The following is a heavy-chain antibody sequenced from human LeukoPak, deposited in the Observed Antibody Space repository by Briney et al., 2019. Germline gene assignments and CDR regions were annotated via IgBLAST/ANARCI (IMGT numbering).Heavy chain of an antibody. J-gene: IGHJ5*02. Sequence: KPSETLSLTCTVSGGSISSYYWSWIRQPPGKGLEWIGYIYYSGSTNYNPSLKSRVTISVDTSKNQFSLKLSSVTAADTAVYYCARGEFSYYYDSSGYSPFDPWGQGTLVTDSS. D-gene: IGHD3-22*01. V-gene: IGHV4-59*01. CDR2: IYYSGST. CDR1: GGSISSYY. CDR3: ARGEFSYYYDSSGYSPFDP.